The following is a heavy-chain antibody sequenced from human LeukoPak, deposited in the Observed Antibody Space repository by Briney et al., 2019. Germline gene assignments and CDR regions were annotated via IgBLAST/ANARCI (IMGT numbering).Heavy chain of an antibody. J-gene: IGHJ5*02. Sequence: APVKVSCKASGYTFTSYYMHWVRQAPGQGLEWMGIINPSVGSTSYAQKFQGRVTMTRDTSTSTVYMELSSLRSEDTAVYYCARDVDTAMATVGEAGPEGAFDPWGQGTLVTVSS. V-gene: IGHV1-46*01. CDR2: INPSVGST. D-gene: IGHD5-18*01. CDR1: GYTFTSYY. CDR3: ARDVDTAMATVGEAGPEGAFDP.